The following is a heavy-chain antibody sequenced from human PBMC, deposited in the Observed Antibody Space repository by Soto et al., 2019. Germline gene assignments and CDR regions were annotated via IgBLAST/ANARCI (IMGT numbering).Heavy chain of an antibody. J-gene: IGHJ6*04. D-gene: IGHD6-13*01. CDR3: ARDRAYSSIWTTRDYYSGMDG. Sequence: SQTLSLTCAISGDSVSSNSAAWNWIRQSPSRGLEWLGRTYYRSKWYNDYAVSVKSRITINPDTSKNQFSLQLNSVTPEDTAVYYCARDRAYSSIWTTRDYYSGMDGWGKGTKVTVSS. CDR1: GDSVSSNSAA. CDR2: TYYRSKWYN. V-gene: IGHV6-1*01.